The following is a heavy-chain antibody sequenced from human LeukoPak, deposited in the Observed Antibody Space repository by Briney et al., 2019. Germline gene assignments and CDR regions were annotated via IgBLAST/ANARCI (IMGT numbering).Heavy chain of an antibody. CDR2: IYSDNT. D-gene: IGHD3-22*01. J-gene: IGHJ4*02. CDR3: ARRAGDYSHPYDY. CDR1: GFTVSSNS. V-gene: IGHV3-53*01. Sequence: GGSLRLSCTVSGFTVSSNSMSWVRQAPGKGPEWVSFIYSDNTHYSDSVKGRFTISRDNSKNTLYLQMNTLRAEDTAVYYCARRAGDYSHPYDYWGQGTLVTVSS.